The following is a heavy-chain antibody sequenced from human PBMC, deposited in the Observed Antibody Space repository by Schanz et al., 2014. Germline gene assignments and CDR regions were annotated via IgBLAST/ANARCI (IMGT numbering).Heavy chain of an antibody. V-gene: IGHV1-18*01. D-gene: IGHD3-3*01. CDR2: ISVYTGNT. Sequence: QVQLVQSGAEVKKPGASVRVSCKASGYTFTTYAMSWVRQAPGQGLEWVGWISVYTGNTKYGQKVQGRVTMTADTSTNTAYMELRSVRSDDTAVYYCARDRRFFDRDDLYYFDSWGQGTLVTVSS. J-gene: IGHJ4*02. CDR1: GYTFTTYA. CDR3: ARDRRFFDRDDLYYFDS.